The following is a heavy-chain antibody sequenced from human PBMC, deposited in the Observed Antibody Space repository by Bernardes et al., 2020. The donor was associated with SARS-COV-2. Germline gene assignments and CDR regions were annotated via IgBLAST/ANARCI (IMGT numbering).Heavy chain of an antibody. Sequence: SETLSLTCTVSGGSISSYYWSWIRQPPGKGLEWIGYIYYSGSTNYNPSLKSRVTISVDTSKNQFSLKLSSVTAADTAVYYCASYYGSGSGNYDAFDIWGQGTMVTVSS. CDR1: GGSISSYY. D-gene: IGHD3-10*01. J-gene: IGHJ3*02. CDR2: IYYSGST. V-gene: IGHV4-59*01. CDR3: ASYYGSGSGNYDAFDI.